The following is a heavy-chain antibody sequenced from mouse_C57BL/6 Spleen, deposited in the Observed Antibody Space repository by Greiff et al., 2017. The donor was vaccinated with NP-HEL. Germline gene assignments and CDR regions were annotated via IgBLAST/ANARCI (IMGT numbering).Heavy chain of an antibody. D-gene: IGHD2-14*01. V-gene: IGHV5-9-1*02. CDR3: TREAYRDYYAMDY. CDR2: ISSGGDYI. Sequence: EVKVVESGEGLVKPGGSLKLSCAASGFTFSSYAMSWVRQTPEKRLEWVAYISSGGDYIYYADTVKGRFTISRDNARNTLYLQMSSLKSEDTAMYYCTREAYRDYYAMDYWGQGTSVTVSS. J-gene: IGHJ4*01. CDR1: GFTFSSYA.